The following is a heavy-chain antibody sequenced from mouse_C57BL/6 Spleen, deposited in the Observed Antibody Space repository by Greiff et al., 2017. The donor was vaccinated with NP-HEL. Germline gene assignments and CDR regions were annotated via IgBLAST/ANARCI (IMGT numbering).Heavy chain of an antibody. D-gene: IGHD3-2*02. Sequence: QVQLQQSGPELVKPGASVKISCKASGYAFSSSWMNWVKQRPGKGLEWIGRIYPGDGDTNYNGKFKGKATLTADKSSSTAYMQLSSLTSEDSAVYFCARHSSGYHAYFDYWGQGTTLTVSS. CDR2: IYPGDGDT. CDR3: ARHSSGYHAYFDY. J-gene: IGHJ2*01. V-gene: IGHV1-82*01. CDR1: GYAFSSSW.